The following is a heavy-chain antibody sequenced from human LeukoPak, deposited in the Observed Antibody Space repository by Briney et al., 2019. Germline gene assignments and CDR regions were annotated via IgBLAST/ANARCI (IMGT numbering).Heavy chain of an antibody. CDR1: GGSISPYY. CDR2: IYYSGST. CDR3: ARAPGIMSGNWRFDY. J-gene: IGHJ4*02. D-gene: IGHD3-16*01. V-gene: IGHV4-59*12. Sequence: SQTLSLTCTVSGGSISPYYWTWVRQPPGKGVEWIGYIYYSGSTNYNPSLTSRVTMSVDTSKNQLSLKLSSVTAADTAVYYCARAPGIMSGNWRFDYWGQGTLVTVSS.